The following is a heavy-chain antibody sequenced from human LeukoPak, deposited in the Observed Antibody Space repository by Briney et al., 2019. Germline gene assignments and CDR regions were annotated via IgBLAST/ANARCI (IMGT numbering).Heavy chain of an antibody. CDR1: GFTFSSSA. D-gene: IGHD3-10*01. CDR3: AKGSYGSGSYGWFDY. CDR2: ISGSGDRT. Sequence: GGALRLSCAAPGFTFSSSAMSWGRQAPGEGLEWVSTISGSGDRTYYADSVKGRFTISRDNSTNTLFLHMNSLRAEDRAVYSCAKGSYGSGSYGWFDYWGQGSLVTVSS. V-gene: IGHV3-23*01. J-gene: IGHJ4*02.